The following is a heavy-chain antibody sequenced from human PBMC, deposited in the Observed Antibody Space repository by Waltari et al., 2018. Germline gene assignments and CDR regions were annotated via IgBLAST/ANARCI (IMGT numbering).Heavy chain of an antibody. CDR2: IKQDGSEK. CDR3: ARDSYDAFDI. Sequence: EVQLVESGGGLVQPGGSLRLSCAASGFTFSSYWMSWVRQVPGKGLGWVANIKQDGSEKYYVDSVKGRFTISRDNAKNSLYLQMNSLRAEDTAMYSCARDSYDAFDIWGQGTMVTVSS. J-gene: IGHJ3*02. V-gene: IGHV3-7*01. CDR1: GFTFSSYW.